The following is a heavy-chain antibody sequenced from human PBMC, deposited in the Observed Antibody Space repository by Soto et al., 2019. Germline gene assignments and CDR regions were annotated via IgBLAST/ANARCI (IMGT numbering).Heavy chain of an antibody. CDR2: INPNSGGT. D-gene: IGHD6-19*01. Sequence: GASVKVSCKASGGTFSSYAISWVRQAPGQGLEWMGWINPNSGGTNYAQKFQGWVTMTRDTSVSTAYMELSRLRSDDTAVYYCARDSLEAVAGSPSYYYGMDVWGQGTTVTV. J-gene: IGHJ6*02. CDR3: ARDSLEAVAGSPSYYYGMDV. V-gene: IGHV1-2*04. CDR1: GGTFSSYA.